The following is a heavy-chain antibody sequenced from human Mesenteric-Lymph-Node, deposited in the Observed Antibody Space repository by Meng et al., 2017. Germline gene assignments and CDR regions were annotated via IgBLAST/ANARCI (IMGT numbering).Heavy chain of an antibody. J-gene: IGHJ4*02. CDR1: GDSVPSNSAA. CDR3: ARFVGATKIFDD. V-gene: IGHV6-1*01. Sequence: SQTLSLICAISGDSVPSNSAAWNWIRQSPSRGLEWLGRTYYRSKWSNDYAVSVKSRITINPDTSKNQFSLQLNSVTPEDTAVYYCARFVGATKIFDDWGQGTLVTVSS. D-gene: IGHD1-26*01. CDR2: TYYRSKWSN.